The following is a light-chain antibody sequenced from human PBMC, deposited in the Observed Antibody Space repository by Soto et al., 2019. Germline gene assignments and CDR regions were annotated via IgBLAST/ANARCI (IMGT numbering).Light chain of an antibody. Sequence: QSVLTQSPSVSAAPGQKVTISCSGSSSNIGNNYVSWYQQLPGTAPKLLIYDSYKRPSGIPDRFSGSKSGTSATLGITGLQTGDEGDYYCATWDTSQRGVIFGGGTKLTVL. CDR2: DSY. J-gene: IGLJ2*01. CDR3: ATWDTSQRGVI. V-gene: IGLV1-51*01. CDR1: SSNIGNNY.